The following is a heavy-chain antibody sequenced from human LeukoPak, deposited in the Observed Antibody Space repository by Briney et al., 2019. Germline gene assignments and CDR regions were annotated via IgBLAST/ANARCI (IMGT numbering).Heavy chain of an antibody. Sequence: SQTLSLTCTVSGGSISSGGYYWSWIRQHPGKGLEWIGSIYYSGSTYYNPSLKSRVTMSVDTSKNQFSLKLSSVNAADTAVYYCASITGTLGRDAFDIWGQGTMVTVSS. D-gene: IGHD1-20*01. CDR2: IYYSGST. CDR1: GGSISSGGYY. J-gene: IGHJ3*02. CDR3: ASITGTLGRDAFDI. V-gene: IGHV4-31*03.